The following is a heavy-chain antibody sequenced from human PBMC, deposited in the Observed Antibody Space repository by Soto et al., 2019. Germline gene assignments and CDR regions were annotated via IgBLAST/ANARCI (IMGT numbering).Heavy chain of an antibody. D-gene: IGHD3-9*01. CDR1: GFTVGSNY. J-gene: IGHJ6*02. CDR2: IYSEGTP. CDR3: ARSTYYDILTGSYYYYAMDV. Sequence: EVQLVESGGGLTQPGVSLRLSCAASGFTVGSNYMSWVRQAPGKGLEWVSLIYSEGTPYYADSVKGRFTISRENSNNTLYLHMNNLRAEDTAVYYCARSTYYDILTGSYYYYAMDVWGQGTTVTVSS. V-gene: IGHV3-53*01.